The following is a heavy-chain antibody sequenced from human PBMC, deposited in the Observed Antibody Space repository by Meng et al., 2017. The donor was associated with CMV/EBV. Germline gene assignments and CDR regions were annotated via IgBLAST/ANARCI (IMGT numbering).Heavy chain of an antibody. CDR2: INPNSGGT. CDR3: ARDRHMVRGVIGRREGMDV. D-gene: IGHD3-10*01. Sequence: ASVKVSCKASGYTFTGYYMHWVRQAPGQALEWMGWINPNSGGTNYAQKFQGRVTMTRDTSISTAYMELSRLRSDDTAVYYCARDRHMVRGVIGRREGMDVWGQGTTVTVSS. J-gene: IGHJ6*02. CDR1: GYTFTGYY. V-gene: IGHV1-2*02.